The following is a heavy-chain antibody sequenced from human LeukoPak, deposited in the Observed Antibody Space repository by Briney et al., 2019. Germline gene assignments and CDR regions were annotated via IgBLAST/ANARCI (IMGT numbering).Heavy chain of an antibody. Sequence: GGSLGLSCAASGFTFSSYGMHWVRQAPGKGLEWVAVIRYDGSNKYYADSVKGRFTISRDNSKNTLYLQMNSLRAEDTAVYYCARVRSSGYYFNFDYWGQGTLVTVSS. D-gene: IGHD3-22*01. CDR3: ARVRSSGYYFNFDY. CDR2: IRYDGSNK. J-gene: IGHJ4*02. V-gene: IGHV3-33*01. CDR1: GFTFSSYG.